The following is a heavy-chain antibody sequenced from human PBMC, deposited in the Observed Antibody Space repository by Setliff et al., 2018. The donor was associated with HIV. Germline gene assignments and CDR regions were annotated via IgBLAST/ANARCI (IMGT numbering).Heavy chain of an antibody. J-gene: IGHJ6*02. CDR2: IIPIFNTA. CDR1: GGTFGSYS. V-gene: IGHV1-69*13. D-gene: IGHD2-15*01. Sequence: SVKVSCKASGGTFGSYSITWVRQAPGQGLEWMGGIIPIFNTANYAQKFQGRVTITADESTSTAYMELSSLGSEDTAVYYCARGSGGYCSGGSCYFGFGLALWGQGTTVTV. CDR3: ARGSGGYCSGGSCYFGFGLAL.